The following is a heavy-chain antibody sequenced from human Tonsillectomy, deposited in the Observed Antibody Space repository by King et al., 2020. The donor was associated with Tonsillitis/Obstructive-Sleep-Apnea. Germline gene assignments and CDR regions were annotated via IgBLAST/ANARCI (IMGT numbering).Heavy chain of an antibody. D-gene: IGHD3-22*01. CDR2: LPRGDTT. J-gene: IGHJ5*02. CDR1: GFIVSRYG. Sequence: DVQLVESGGGLVQPGGSLRLSCEASGFIVSRYGMSWVRQAPGKGLEWLLSLPRGDTTSDADSAKGRFTISRDTSKNTLYLQVNRLRVEDTAVYYCARHMVHYESSDQWGQGTLVTVSS. CDR3: ARHMVHYESSDQ. V-gene: IGHV3-66*04.